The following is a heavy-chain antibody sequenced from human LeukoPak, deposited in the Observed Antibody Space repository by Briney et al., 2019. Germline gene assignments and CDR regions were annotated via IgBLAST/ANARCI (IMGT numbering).Heavy chain of an antibody. J-gene: IGHJ4*02. Sequence: GGSLRLSCAASGFTFSSYVMHWVRQAPGKGLEWVAVISYDGGNKYYADSVKGRFTISRDNSKNTLYLQMNSLRAKDTAVYYCAKEGAADVDNHGYYLGFDYWGQGTLVTVSS. CDR2: ISYDGGNK. V-gene: IGHV3-30*18. CDR3: AKEGAADVDNHGYYLGFDY. CDR1: GFTFSSYV. D-gene: IGHD3-22*01.